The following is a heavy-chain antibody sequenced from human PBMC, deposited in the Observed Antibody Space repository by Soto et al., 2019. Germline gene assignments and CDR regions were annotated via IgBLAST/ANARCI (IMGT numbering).Heavy chain of an antibody. CDR3: ARDDNYYYYGMDV. CDR1: GYSFTVYY. Sequence: GASVKVSFKASGYSFTVYYIHWGRQAPGQGLEWMGWINPNSGGTNYAQKFQGRVTMTRDTSISTAYMELSRLRSDDTAVYYCARDDNYYYYGMDVWGQGTTVTVSS. V-gene: IGHV1-2*02. J-gene: IGHJ6*02. CDR2: INPNSGGT.